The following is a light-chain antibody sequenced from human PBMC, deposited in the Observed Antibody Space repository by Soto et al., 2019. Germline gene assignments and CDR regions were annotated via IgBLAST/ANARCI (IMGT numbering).Light chain of an antibody. V-gene: IGKV3-20*01. CDR3: QKYGSSPLT. J-gene: IGKJ4*01. CDR1: HSVSSSY. Sequence: EIVLTQSPGTLSLSPGERATLSCRASHSVSSSYLAWYQQKPGQAPRLLIYGASSRATGIPDRFSGSGSGTDFTLTISRLEPEDFALYYCQKYGSSPLTFGGGTKVEIK. CDR2: GAS.